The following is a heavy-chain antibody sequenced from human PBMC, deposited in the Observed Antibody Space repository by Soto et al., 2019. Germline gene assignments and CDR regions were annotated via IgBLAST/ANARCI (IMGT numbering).Heavy chain of an antibody. CDR1: GYSFTSYW. CDR3: ARLLGSDTVVIDYYFDY. Sequence: GESLKISCKGSGYSFTSYWIGWVRQMPGKGLEWLCIIYPGDSDTRYSPSFQGQVTISADKSIITAYLQWSSLKASDTAMYYCARLLGSDTVVIDYYFDYWGQGTLVTVSS. V-gene: IGHV5-51*01. CDR2: IYPGDSDT. J-gene: IGHJ4*02. D-gene: IGHD3-22*01.